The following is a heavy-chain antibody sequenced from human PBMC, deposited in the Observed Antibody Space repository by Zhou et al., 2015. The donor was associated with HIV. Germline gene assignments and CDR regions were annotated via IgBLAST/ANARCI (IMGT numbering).Heavy chain of an antibody. CDR1: GGTFSSYA. D-gene: IGHD2-2*02. J-gene: IGHJ4*02. CDR2: IIPIFGTA. CDR3: ARAAEPRREDIVVVPAAISNLPLPF. V-gene: IGHV1-69*01. Sequence: QVQLVQSGAEVKKPGSSVKVSCKASGGTFSSYAISWVRQAPGQGLEWMGGIIPIFGTANYAQKFQGRVTITADESTSTAYMELSSLRSEDTAVYYCARAAEPRREDIVVVPAAISNLPLPFWGQGTLVTVSS.